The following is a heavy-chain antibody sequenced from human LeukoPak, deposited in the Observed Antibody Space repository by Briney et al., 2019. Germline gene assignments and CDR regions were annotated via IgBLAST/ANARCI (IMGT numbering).Heavy chain of an antibody. CDR2: MYYSGST. CDR1: GGSISSYY. Sequence: SETLSLTCTVSGGSISSYYWSWIRQPPGKGLEWIGYMYYSGSTNYNPSLKSRVTISVDTSKNQFSLKLSSVTAADTAVYYCARGASYYGSGSYYTDNWFDPWGQGTLVTVSS. CDR3: ARGASYYGSGSYYTDNWFDP. J-gene: IGHJ5*02. D-gene: IGHD3-10*01. V-gene: IGHV4-59*12.